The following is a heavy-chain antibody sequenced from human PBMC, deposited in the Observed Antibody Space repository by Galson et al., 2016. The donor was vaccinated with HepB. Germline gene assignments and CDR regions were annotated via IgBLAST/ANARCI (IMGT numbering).Heavy chain of an antibody. CDR2: TSDSTSTV. D-gene: IGHD3/OR15-3a*01. J-gene: IGHJ4*02. Sequence: SLRLSCAASGFTFGAYAMSWFRQAPGKGLEWVSYTSDSTSTVYYADSVKGRFTISRDNAKNSLHLQMKSLRAEDTAVYYCARDMVHGLGVYDYWGQGTLVTVSS. CDR3: ARDMVHGLGVYDY. CDR1: GFTFGAYA. V-gene: IGHV3-48*01.